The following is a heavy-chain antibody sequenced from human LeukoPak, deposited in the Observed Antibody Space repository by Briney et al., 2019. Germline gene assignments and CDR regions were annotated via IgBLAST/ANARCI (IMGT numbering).Heavy chain of an antibody. CDR3: VKDIRRGDNYGCDQFAY. V-gene: IGHV3-30*02. Sequence: PGGSLRLSCAASGFLFTSYGMHWVRQAPGKGLEWVAFIQFDGANKYYADSVKGRFTISRDNSKNTLYLQMNSLRADDTSLYYCVKDIRRGDNYGCDQFAYWGQGTLVTVSS. J-gene: IGHJ4*02. CDR1: GFLFTSYG. CDR2: IQFDGANK. D-gene: IGHD5-18*01.